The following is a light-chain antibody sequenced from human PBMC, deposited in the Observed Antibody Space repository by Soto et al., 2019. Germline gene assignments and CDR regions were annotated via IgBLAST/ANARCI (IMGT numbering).Light chain of an antibody. V-gene: IGKV1-27*01. J-gene: IGKJ1*01. CDR3: QKYDTVPWT. CDR2: ATS. CDR1: QAISNY. Sequence: DIQMTQSPSSLSASAGDRVTITCRASQAISNYLAWYQQKPGKVPKLLIYATSSLQSGVPSRFSGSGSGTDFILTISSLQPEDVATYYCQKYDTVPWTFGKGTKVEIK.